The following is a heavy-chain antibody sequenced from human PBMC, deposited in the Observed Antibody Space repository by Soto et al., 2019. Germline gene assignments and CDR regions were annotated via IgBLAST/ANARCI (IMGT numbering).Heavy chain of an antibody. CDR3: ARIWGIAARQGPLTFDF. D-gene: IGHD6-6*01. CDR1: GGSISSGGYY. V-gene: IGHV4-31*01. CDR2: IYYSGST. Sequence: QVRLQESGPGLVKPSQTLSLTCTVSGGSISSGGYYWSWIRQHPVKGLEWIGYIYYSGSTYYNPSLKSLVTISVDTSKNQFSLKLSSVTAADTAVYYCARIWGIAARQGPLTFDFWGQGTLVTVSS. J-gene: IGHJ4*02.